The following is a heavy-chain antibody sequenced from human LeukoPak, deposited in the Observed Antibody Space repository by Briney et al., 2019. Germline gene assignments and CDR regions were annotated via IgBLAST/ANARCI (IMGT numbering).Heavy chain of an antibody. Sequence: PGGSLRLSCAASGFTFSNYWMSWVRQAPGKGLEWVAHINQDGSEKYYVDSVKGRFTISRDNAKNSLYLQMNSLRAEDTAVYYCASVRVVGPDYWGQGTLVTVSS. J-gene: IGHJ4*02. D-gene: IGHD2-15*01. CDR2: INQDGSEK. CDR3: ASVRVVGPDY. V-gene: IGHV3-7*05. CDR1: GFTFSNYW.